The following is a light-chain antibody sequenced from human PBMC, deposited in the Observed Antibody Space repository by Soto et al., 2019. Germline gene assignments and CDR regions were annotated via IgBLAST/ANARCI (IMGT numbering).Light chain of an antibody. CDR1: QSISNS. Sequence: DIQMSQSPSTLSAFVGDRVTITCRASQSISNSLAWYQQKPGKAPKLLINDASSLESGVPSRFSGSGSGTEFTLTISSLQPDDFATYYCQQYNSYPWTFGQGTKVDIK. J-gene: IGKJ1*01. CDR3: QQYNSYPWT. CDR2: DAS. V-gene: IGKV1-5*01.